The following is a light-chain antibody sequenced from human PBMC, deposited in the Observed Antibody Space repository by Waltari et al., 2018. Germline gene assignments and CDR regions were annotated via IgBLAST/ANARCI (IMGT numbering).Light chain of an antibody. CDR3: QQYGSSRT. CDR1: QSVSSSY. CDR2: GVC. J-gene: IGKJ2*01. V-gene: IGKV3-20*01. Sequence: EIVLTQSPGTLSLSPGERATLSCRASQSVSSSYLAWYQQKPGQAPRLLYDGVCSRAPGLPDRISGSGSWTDFNLTISRLEAEDVAVYCWQQYGSSRTFGQGTKLEIK.